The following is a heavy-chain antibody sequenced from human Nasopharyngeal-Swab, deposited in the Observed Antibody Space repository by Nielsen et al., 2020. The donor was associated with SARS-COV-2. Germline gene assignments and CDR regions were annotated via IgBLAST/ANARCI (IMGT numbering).Heavy chain of an antibody. V-gene: IGHV5-51*01. Sequence: GGSLRLSCKGSGYSFTSYWIGWVRQMPGKGLEWMGIIYPGDSDTRYSPSFQGQVTISADKSIRTAYLQWSSLKASDTAMYYCARSMPSRYYYYGMDVWGQGTTVTVSS. D-gene: IGHD2-2*01. CDR2: IYPGDSDT. J-gene: IGHJ6*02. CDR3: ARSMPSRYYYYGMDV. CDR1: GYSFTSYW.